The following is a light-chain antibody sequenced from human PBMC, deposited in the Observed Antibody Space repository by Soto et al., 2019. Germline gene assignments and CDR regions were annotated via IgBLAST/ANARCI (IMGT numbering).Light chain of an antibody. Sequence: DIQMTQSPSSVSASVGDRVTITCRASQDISSWLTWYQQKPGKAPKVLIYIASRLQSGVPSRFSGSRSGTDFSLTISSLQPEDVATDYCQQSKSFPLTFGGGTKVDIK. CDR3: QQSKSFPLT. CDR1: QDISSW. V-gene: IGKV1-12*01. J-gene: IGKJ4*01. CDR2: IAS.